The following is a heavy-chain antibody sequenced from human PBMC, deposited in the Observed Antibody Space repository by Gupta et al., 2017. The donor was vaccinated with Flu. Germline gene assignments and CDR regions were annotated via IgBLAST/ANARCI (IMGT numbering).Heavy chain of an antibody. Sequence: EVQLLESGGGLVQPGGSLRLSCAASGFTFSSYAMSWVRQAPGKGLEWVSAISGSGGSTYYADSVKGRFTISRDNSKNTLYLQMNSLRAEDTAVYYCANYYGDNDAFDIWGQGTMVTVSS. CDR1: GFTFSSYA. CDR2: ISGSGGST. J-gene: IGHJ3*02. V-gene: IGHV3-23*01. CDR3: ANYYGDNDAFDI. D-gene: IGHD4-17*01.